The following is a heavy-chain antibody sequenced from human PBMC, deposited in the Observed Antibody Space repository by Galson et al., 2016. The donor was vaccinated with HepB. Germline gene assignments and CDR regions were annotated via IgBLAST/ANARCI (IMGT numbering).Heavy chain of an antibody. J-gene: IGHJ5*01. V-gene: IGHV4-39*01. CDR1: GGSLGSSSLY. Sequence: ETLSLTCSVSGGSLGSSSLYWGWIRQPPGKGLEWIGSMYSSGTTYYNPSLERRVTISVYTSKNQFSLKAKYVTAANTAVYYCARHVQHNSPPIGFDSWGQGTLVTVSS. CDR2: MYSSGTT. CDR3: ARHVQHNSPPIGFDS. D-gene: IGHD1-14*01.